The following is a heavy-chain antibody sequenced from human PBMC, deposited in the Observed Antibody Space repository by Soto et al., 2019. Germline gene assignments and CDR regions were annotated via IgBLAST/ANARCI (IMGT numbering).Heavy chain of an antibody. V-gene: IGHV3-30-3*01. CDR3: ARTPRGQWALPCYYYGMDV. CDR1: GFTFSSYA. CDR2: ISYDGSNK. J-gene: IGHJ6*02. D-gene: IGHD1-26*01. Sequence: QVQLVESGGGVVQPGRSLRLSCAASGFTFSSYAMHWVRQAPGKGLEWVAVISYDGSNKYYADSVKGRFTISRDNSKNTLYLQMNSLRAEDTAVYYCARTPRGQWALPCYYYGMDVWGQGTTVTVSS.